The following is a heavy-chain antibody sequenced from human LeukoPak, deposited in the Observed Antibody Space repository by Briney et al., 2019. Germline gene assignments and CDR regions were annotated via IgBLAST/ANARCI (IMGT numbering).Heavy chain of an antibody. CDR3: ARRGYNSGSYIGEDF. V-gene: IGHV3-53*01. Sequence: GGSLRLSFAASGFTVSNNFMTWVRQSPGKGLEYVSVIYAGSVTYYADSVKGRFTISRDNSKNTLYLQMNSLRAEDTAVYYCARRGYNSGSYIGEDFWGQGALVTVSS. CDR1: GFTVSNNF. J-gene: IGHJ4*02. CDR2: IYAGSVT. D-gene: IGHD6-19*01.